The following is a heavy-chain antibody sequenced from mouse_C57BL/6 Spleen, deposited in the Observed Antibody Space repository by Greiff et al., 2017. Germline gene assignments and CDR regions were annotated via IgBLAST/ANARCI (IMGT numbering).Heavy chain of an antibody. Sequence: EVQLQESGGGLVKPGGSLKLSCAASGFTFSSYTMSWVRQTPEKRLEWVATISGGGGNTYYPDSVKGRFTISRDNAKNTLYLQMSSLRSEDTALYYCARNYGSSYWYFDVWGTGTTVTVSS. D-gene: IGHD1-1*01. CDR3: ARNYGSSYWYFDV. CDR2: ISGGGGNT. V-gene: IGHV5-9*01. CDR1: GFTFSSYT. J-gene: IGHJ1*03.